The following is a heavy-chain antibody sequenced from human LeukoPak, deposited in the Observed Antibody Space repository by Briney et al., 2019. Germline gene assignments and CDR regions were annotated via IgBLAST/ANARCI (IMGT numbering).Heavy chain of an antibody. D-gene: IGHD3-22*01. J-gene: IGHJ4*02. CDR1: VYTFTNYG. Sequence: ASVKVSCKASVYTFTNYGSSWVRQAPGQGREWMGWISAYNGDTYYAQKLQGRVTMTSDASTSTAYMELRSLRSDDTAVYYCASRSYDSNAPFDYWGQGTLVTVSS. CDR2: ISAYNGDT. CDR3: ASRSYDSNAPFDY. V-gene: IGHV1-18*01.